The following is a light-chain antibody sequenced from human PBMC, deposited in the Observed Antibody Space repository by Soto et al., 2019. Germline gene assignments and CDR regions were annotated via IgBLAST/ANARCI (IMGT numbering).Light chain of an antibody. CDR1: QGINNY. Sequence: DIQMTQSPSSLSAFVGDRVTITCRASQGINNYLAWYQHKPGKVPKLLVYAVTTLQPGVPSRFSGSGSGTDFALTISSLQPEDVATYYWQKYNSAPWTFGLGTKVKIK. CDR2: AVT. V-gene: IGKV1-27*01. CDR3: QKYNSAPWT. J-gene: IGKJ1*01.